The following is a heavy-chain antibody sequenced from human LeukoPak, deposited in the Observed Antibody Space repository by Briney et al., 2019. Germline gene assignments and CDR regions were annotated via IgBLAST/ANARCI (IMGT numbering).Heavy chain of an antibody. Sequence: SETLSLTCTVSGGSISSSSYYWGWIRQPPRKGLEWIGSIYYSGSTYYNPSLKSRVTISVDTSKNQFSLKLSSVTAADTAVYYCARGPVDTAMVRTYYFDYWGQGTLVTVSS. V-gene: IGHV4-39*07. CDR1: GGSISSSSYY. D-gene: IGHD5-18*01. CDR2: IYYSGST. CDR3: ARGPVDTAMVRTYYFDY. J-gene: IGHJ4*02.